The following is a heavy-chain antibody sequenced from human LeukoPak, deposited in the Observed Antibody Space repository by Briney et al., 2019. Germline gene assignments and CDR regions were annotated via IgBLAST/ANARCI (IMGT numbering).Heavy chain of an antibody. J-gene: IGHJ4*02. CDR1: GFTFSNYA. CDR2: ISGGGETT. CDR3: ARDYADYVGYFFFDY. Sequence: GGSLRLSCAASGFTFSNYAMNWVRQAPGKGLEWVSSISGGGETTYYADSAKGRFTNSRDNSQNTLYLQMNSLRAEDTAVYYCARDYADYVGYFFFDYWGQGTLVTVSS. D-gene: IGHD4-17*01. V-gene: IGHV3-23*01.